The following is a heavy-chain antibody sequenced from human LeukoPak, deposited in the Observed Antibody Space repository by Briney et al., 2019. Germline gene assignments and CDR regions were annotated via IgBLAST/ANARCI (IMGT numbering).Heavy chain of an antibody. CDR3: ARVPKGYCSSTSCYVSDY. J-gene: IGHJ4*02. CDR1: GGTFSSYA. D-gene: IGHD2-2*01. Sequence: GASVKVSCKASGGTFSSYAISWVRQATGQGLEWMGWMNPNSGNTGYAQKFQGRVTMTRNTSISTAYMELSSLRSEDTAVYYCARVPKGYCSSTSCYVSDYWGQGTLVTVPS. CDR2: MNPNSGNT. V-gene: IGHV1-8*02.